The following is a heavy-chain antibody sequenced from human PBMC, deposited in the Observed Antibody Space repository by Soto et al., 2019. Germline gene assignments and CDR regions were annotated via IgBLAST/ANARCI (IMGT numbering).Heavy chain of an antibody. CDR1: GGSISSGDYY. D-gene: IGHD3-10*01. J-gene: IGHJ3*02. V-gene: IGHV4-30-4*01. CDR3: ARETHPDVLLWFGELSRAFVI. Sequence: SETLSLTCTVSGGSISSGDYYWSWIRQPPGKGLEWIGYIYYSGSTYYNPSLKSRVTISVDTSKNQFSLKLSSVTAADTAVYYCARETHPDVLLWFGELSRAFVIWGQGTMVTFSS. CDR2: IYYSGST.